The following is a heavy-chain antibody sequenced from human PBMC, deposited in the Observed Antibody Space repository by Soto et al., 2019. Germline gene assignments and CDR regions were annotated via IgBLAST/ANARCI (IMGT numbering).Heavy chain of an antibody. J-gene: IGHJ3*01. CDR1: GFPDSSPA. Sequence: GWSLCLSCASSGFPDSSPAWPWVRQAPGAGLASVAVISHDESKKSSGDAVKGRSTISRDNPKNTLYLQMRSQRAENTAVYYCAKDATHYYANVDNFWSQGTMGTVS. V-gene: IGHV3-30*18. CDR3: AKDATHYYANVDNF. D-gene: IGHD3-10*01. CDR2: ISHDESKK.